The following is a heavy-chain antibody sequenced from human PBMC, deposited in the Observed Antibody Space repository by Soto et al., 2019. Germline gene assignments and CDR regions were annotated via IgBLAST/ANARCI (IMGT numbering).Heavy chain of an antibody. Sequence: SETLSLTCAVSGGSISSGGYSWSWIRQPPGKGLEWIGYIYHSGSTYYNPSLKSRVTVSRDNSKNTLYLQMNSLRPDDTAVYYCAKDPSIAAAGDFDSWGQGTLVTVSS. CDR3: AKDPSIAAAGDFDS. V-gene: IGHV4-30-2*02. CDR2: IYHSGST. CDR1: GGSISSGGYS. J-gene: IGHJ4*02. D-gene: IGHD6-13*01.